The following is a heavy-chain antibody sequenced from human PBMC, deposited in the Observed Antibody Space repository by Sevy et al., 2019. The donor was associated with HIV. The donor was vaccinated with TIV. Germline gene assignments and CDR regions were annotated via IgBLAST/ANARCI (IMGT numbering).Heavy chain of an antibody. CDR2: IYYSGST. V-gene: IGHV4-30-4*01. J-gene: IGHJ1*01. CDR3: ASKSYGDYVEYFQH. Sequence: SETLSLTCTVSGGSISSGDYYWSWIRQPPGKGLEWVGYIYYSGSTYYNPSLKGRVTISVDTSKNQFSLKLSSVTAADTAVYYCASKSYGDYVEYFQHWGQGTLVTVSS. CDR1: GGSISSGDYY. D-gene: IGHD4-17*01.